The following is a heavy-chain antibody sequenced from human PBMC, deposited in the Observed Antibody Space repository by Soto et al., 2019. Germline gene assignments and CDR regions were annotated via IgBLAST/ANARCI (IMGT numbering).Heavy chain of an antibody. CDR3: TKKVPGKRPFDS. J-gene: IGHJ4*02. CDR1: GFTFSTYA. V-gene: IGHV3-23*01. Sequence: GGSLRLSCAASGFTFSTYALAWVRQAPGMGLEWVSVIGTWGDTHYLDSVKGRFTISRDNYKNMVYLQMNSLRAEDTALYYCTKKVPGKRPFDSWGQGTLVTVSS. CDR2: IGTWGDT.